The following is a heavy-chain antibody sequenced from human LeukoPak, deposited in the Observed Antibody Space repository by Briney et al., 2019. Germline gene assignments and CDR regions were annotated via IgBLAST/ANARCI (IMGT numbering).Heavy chain of an antibody. CDR2: IRGSGGNT. Sequence: PGGSLRLSCAASGFTFSSYAMSWVRQAPGKGLEWVSAIRGSGGNTYYPDSVKGRFTISRDNSNNTLYLQMNSLRAEDTALYYCAKVGGAMIDAFDIWGQGTMVTVSS. CDR1: GFTFSSYA. D-gene: IGHD3-22*01. CDR3: AKVGGAMIDAFDI. J-gene: IGHJ3*02. V-gene: IGHV3-23*01.